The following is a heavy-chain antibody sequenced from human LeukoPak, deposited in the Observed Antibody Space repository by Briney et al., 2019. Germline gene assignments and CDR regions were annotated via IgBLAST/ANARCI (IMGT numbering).Heavy chain of an antibody. CDR2: IAVGSGNT. J-gene: IGHJ4*02. CDR3: AAVFGSGYYYYFDY. V-gene: IGHV1-58*01. D-gene: IGHD3-22*01. Sequence: GASVKVSCKASGFTFTSSSVKWVRQARGQRLEWIGWIAVGSGNTNYAQKFQGRVTITRDMSTSTAYMELSSLRSEDTAVYYCAAVFGSGYYYYFDYWGQGTLVTVSS. CDR1: GFTFTSSS.